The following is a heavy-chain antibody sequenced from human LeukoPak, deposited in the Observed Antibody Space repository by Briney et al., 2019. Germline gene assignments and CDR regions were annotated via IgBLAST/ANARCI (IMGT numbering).Heavy chain of an antibody. CDR2: IYYSGTT. Sequence: PSETLSLTCTVSGGSISSGGYYWSWIRQHPGKGLEWIGYIYYSGTTYYNPSLKSRVTISVDTSKNQFSLKLSSVTAADTAVYYCARRPQYGSYDYWGQGTLVTVSS. J-gene: IGHJ4*02. CDR3: ARRPQYGSYDY. D-gene: IGHD4-17*01. V-gene: IGHV4-31*03. CDR1: GGSISSGGYY.